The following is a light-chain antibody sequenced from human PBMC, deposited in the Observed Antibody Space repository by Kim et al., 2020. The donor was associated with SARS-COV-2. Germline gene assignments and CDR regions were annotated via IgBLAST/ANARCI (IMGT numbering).Light chain of an antibody. Sequence: QSALTQPASVSGSPGQSITISCTGTSSDVGGYNYVSWYQQHPGKAPKLMIYDVSNRPSGVSNRFSGSKSGNTASLTISGLQAADEADYYCRSYTSSSFYVFGTGTKVTVL. CDR1: SSDVGGYNY. CDR3: RSYTSSSFYV. CDR2: DVS. J-gene: IGLJ1*01. V-gene: IGLV2-14*03.